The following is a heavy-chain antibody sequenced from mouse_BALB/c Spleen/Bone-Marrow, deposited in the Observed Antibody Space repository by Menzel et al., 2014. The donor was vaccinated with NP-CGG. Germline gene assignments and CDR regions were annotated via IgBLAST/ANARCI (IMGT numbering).Heavy chain of an antibody. V-gene: IGHV7-3*02. CDR3: ARDYNGYFDF. Sequence: EVKVVESGGGLVQPGGSLMLSCTTSGFTFTNYFMTWVRQPPGKALEWLGFIRNKANGYTTEYNPSVKGRFTISRDNSQGIFYLQMNTLRAEDSAIYYCARDYNGYFDFWGQGTTLTVSS. CDR1: GFTFTNYF. CDR2: IRNKANGYTT. D-gene: IGHD6-1*01. J-gene: IGHJ2*01.